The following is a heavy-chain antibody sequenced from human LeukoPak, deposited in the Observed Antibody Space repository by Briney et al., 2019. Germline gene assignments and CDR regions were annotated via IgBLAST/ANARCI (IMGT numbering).Heavy chain of an antibody. D-gene: IGHD2-15*01. CDR3: AKDIFLYCSGGSCDLFDY. Sequence: GGSLRLSCAASGFTLSDYYMSWIRQAPGKGLEWISYISRSGDSIYYADSVKGRFTISRDTAKNSLFLQMNSLRAEDTAVYYCAKDIFLYCSGGSCDLFDYWGQGTLVTVSS. V-gene: IGHV3-11*01. CDR2: ISRSGDSI. CDR1: GFTLSDYY. J-gene: IGHJ4*02.